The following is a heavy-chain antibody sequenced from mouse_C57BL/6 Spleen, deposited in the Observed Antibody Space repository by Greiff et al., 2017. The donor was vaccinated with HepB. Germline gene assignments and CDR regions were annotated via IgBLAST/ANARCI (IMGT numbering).Heavy chain of an antibody. CDR2: INPNDGGT. D-gene: IGHD2-4*01. J-gene: IGHJ4*01. Sequence: EVHLVESGPELVKPGASVKIPCKASGYTFTDYNMDWVKQSHGKSLEWIGDINPNDGGTIYTQKFKGKATLTVDKSSSTAYMELRSLTSEDTAVYYCARGAIYYDYGKDAMDYWGQGTSVTVSS. CDR3: ARGAIYYDYGKDAMDY. V-gene: IGHV1-18*01. CDR1: GYTFTDYN.